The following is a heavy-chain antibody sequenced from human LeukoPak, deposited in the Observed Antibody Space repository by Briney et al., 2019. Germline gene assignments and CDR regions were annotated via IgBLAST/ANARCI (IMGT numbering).Heavy chain of an antibody. Sequence: GGSLRLSCAASGFTFSSYAMSWVRQAPGKGLEWVSAISGSGGSTYYADSVKGRFTISRDNSKNTLYLQMNSLRVEDTAVYYCAKRSGYSYGYLDYWGQGTLVTVSS. CDR1: GFTFSSYA. D-gene: IGHD5-18*01. CDR3: AKRSGYSYGYLDY. CDR2: ISGSGGST. J-gene: IGHJ4*02. V-gene: IGHV3-23*01.